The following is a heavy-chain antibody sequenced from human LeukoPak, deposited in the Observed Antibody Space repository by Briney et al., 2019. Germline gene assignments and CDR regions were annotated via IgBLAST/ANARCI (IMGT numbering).Heavy chain of an antibody. V-gene: IGHV3-21*04. D-gene: IGHD3-3*01. J-gene: IGHJ4*02. Sequence: GGSLRLSCAASGFTFSSYSMNWVRQAPGRGLEWVSCISGSGSLIYYADSMKGRFTISRDNSKNTLYLQMNSLRAEDTAVYYCAKDFWSGYYPNYWGQGTLVTVSS. CDR3: AKDFWSGYYPNY. CDR1: GFTFSSYS. CDR2: ISGSGSLI.